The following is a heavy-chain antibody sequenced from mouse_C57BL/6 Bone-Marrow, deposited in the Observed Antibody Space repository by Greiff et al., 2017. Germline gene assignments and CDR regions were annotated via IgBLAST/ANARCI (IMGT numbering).Heavy chain of an antibody. CDR1: GYTFTSYW. CDR2: IAPNSGGT. V-gene: IGHV1-72*01. J-gene: IGHJ2*01. D-gene: IGHD1-1*01. Sequence: QVQLKQPGAELVKPGASVKLSCKASGYTFTSYWMHWVKQRPGRGLEWIGRIAPNSGGTKYNEKFKSKATLTVDKPSSTAYMQLSSLTSEDSAVYYCAREGLLRYYCDYWGQGTTLTVSS. CDR3: AREGLLRYYCDY.